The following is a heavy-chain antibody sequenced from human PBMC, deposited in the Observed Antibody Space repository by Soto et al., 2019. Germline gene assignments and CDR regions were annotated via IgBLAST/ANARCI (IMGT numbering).Heavy chain of an antibody. J-gene: IGHJ3*01. CDR2: IYYRGSP. Sequence: SETLSLTCTVSGGTISSGGYYWTWIRQHRGRGRDWIYYIYYRGSPDYAPTLNMRVTSSRDTSKTQLSRKLSSVTAVDTTVYYCERDLDPFECAFELWGQGTLVTVS. CDR1: GGTISSGGYY. D-gene: IGHD3-3*01. CDR3: ERDLDPFECAFEL. V-gene: IGHV4-31*03.